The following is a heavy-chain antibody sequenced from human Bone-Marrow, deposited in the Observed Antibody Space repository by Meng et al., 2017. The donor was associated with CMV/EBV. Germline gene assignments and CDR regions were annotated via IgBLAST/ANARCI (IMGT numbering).Heavy chain of an antibody. CDR2: INSDGSST. D-gene: IGHD3-22*01. CDR3: ARGSTSGLQFIVVITPNFDY. J-gene: IGHJ4*02. V-gene: IGHV3-74*01. CDR1: GFTVSSNY. Sequence: GGSLRLSCAASGFTVSSNYMSWVRQAPGKGLVWVSRINSDGSSTSYADSVKGRFTISRDNAKNTLYLQMNSLRAEDTAVYYCARGSTSGLQFIVVITPNFDYWGQGTLVPSPQ.